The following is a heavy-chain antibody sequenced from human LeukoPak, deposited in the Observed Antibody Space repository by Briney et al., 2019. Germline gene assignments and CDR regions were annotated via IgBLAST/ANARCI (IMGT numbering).Heavy chain of an antibody. CDR3: ARAPSEIGGYYPEYFRH. J-gene: IGHJ1*01. CDR2: IKSDGST. CDR1: GFTFSTYW. D-gene: IGHD3-22*01. V-gene: IGHV3-74*01. Sequence: GGSLRLSCAASGFTFSTYWMHWVRQAPGKGLVWVSRIKSDGSTNYADSVKGRFTISRDNAKNTVSLQMNSLRAEDTGVYYCARAPSEIGGYYPEYFRHWGQGTLVTVSS.